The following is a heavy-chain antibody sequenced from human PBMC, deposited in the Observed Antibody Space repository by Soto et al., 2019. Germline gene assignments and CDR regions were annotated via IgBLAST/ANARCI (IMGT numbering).Heavy chain of an antibody. CDR2: INPNSGGT. D-gene: IGHD3-10*01. CDR1: GYTFTNYG. Sequence: GASVKVSCKASGYTFTNYGINWVRQAPGQGLEWMGWINPNSGGTNYAQKFQGWVTMTRDTSISTAYMELSRLRSEDTAVYYCARAWGGSGGESDYWGQGTLVTVSS. V-gene: IGHV1-2*04. CDR3: ARAWGGSGGESDY. J-gene: IGHJ4*02.